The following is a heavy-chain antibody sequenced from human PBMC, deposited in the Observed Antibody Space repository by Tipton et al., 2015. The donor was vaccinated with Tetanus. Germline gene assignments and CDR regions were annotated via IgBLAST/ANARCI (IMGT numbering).Heavy chain of an antibody. CDR2: VSGSRGDT. Sequence: GSLRLSCAASGFTFRSYTMNWVRQAPGKGLEWVSAVSGSRGDTYYADSVKGRFTVSRDNSKDILYLQMDSLRVEDTAVYYCARGTGKYSAGDYWGQGTLVTVSS. J-gene: IGHJ4*02. V-gene: IGHV3-23*01. CDR1: GFTFRSYT. D-gene: IGHD4-11*01. CDR3: ARGTGKYSAGDY.